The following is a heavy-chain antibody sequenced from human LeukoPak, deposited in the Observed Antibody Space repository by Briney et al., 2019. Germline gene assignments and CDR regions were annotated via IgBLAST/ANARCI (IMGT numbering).Heavy chain of an antibody. V-gene: IGHV3-23*01. J-gene: IGHJ4*02. CDR2: ISGSGGYT. CDR1: GFSFSTYA. Sequence: SGGSLRLSCAGSGFSFSTYAMTWVRQAPGMGLESVSAISGSGGYTYYADSVKGRFTISRDNSKNPLYLQMNSLRAEDTAIYYCAKAEGKNPTGGRWLDWGQGTLVTVSS. D-gene: IGHD6-19*01. CDR3: AKAEGKNPTGGRWLD.